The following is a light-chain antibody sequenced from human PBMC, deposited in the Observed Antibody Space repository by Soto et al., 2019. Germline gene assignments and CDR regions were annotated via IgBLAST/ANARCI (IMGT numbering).Light chain of an antibody. CDR1: SSDVGGYNY. J-gene: IGLJ2*01. Sequence: QSALTQPRSVSGSPGQSVTISCTGTSSDVGGYNYVSWYQQHPGKAPKLMIYDVSKRTSGVPVRLSGSKSGNTASLTISGLKAEGEADYYCGSYAGSYTVVFGGGTKLTVL. CDR2: DVS. V-gene: IGLV2-11*01. CDR3: GSYAGSYTVV.